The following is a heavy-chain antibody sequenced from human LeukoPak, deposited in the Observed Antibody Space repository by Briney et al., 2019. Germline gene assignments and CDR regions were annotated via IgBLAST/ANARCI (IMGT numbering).Heavy chain of an antibody. CDR1: GGSFSGYY. CDR3: ARSSGYFYYYYMDV. J-gene: IGHJ6*03. D-gene: IGHD3-9*01. CDR2: INHSGST. V-gene: IGHV4-34*01. Sequence: SETLSLTXAVYGGSFSGYYWSWIRQPPGKGLEWIGEINHSGSTNYNPSLKSRVTISVDTSKNQFSLKLSSVTAADTAVYYCARSSGYFYYYYMDVWGKGTTVTVSS.